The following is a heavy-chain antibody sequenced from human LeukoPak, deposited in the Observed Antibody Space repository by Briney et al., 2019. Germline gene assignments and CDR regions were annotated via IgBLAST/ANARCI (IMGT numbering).Heavy chain of an antibody. D-gene: IGHD6-19*01. V-gene: IGHV3-23*01. Sequence: GRSLRLSCAASGFTFSSYAMSWARQAPGKGLEWVSAIRGRGGSTYYADSVKGRFTISRDNSKNTLYLQMNSLSAEDTAVYYCAKVFSGGWYYAPAEYFDYWGAGTLVTVSS. CDR3: AKVFSGGWYYAPAEYFDY. CDR1: GFTFSSYA. J-gene: IGHJ4*02. CDR2: IRGRGGST.